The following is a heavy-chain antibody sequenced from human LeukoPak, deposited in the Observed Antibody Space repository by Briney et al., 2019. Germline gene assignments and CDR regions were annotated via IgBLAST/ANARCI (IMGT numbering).Heavy chain of an antibody. CDR2: IIPIFGTA. CDR1: GGTFSSYA. Sequence: SVKVSCKASGGTFSSYAISWVRQAPGQGLEWMGGIIPIFGTASYAQKFQGRVTITADESTSTAYMELSSLRSEDTAVYYCARVGIYGDYEEYYGMDVWGKGTTVTVSS. D-gene: IGHD4-17*01. J-gene: IGHJ6*04. CDR3: ARVGIYGDYEEYYGMDV. V-gene: IGHV1-69*01.